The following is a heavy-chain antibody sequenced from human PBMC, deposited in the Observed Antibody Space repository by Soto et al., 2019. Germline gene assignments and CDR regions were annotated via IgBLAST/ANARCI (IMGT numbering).Heavy chain of an antibody. V-gene: IGHV3-23*01. CDR1: GFTFSVSA. Sequence: VGSLRLSCVASGFTFSVSAMTWVRQAPGKGLEWVSTTGLSGRTTYYGDSVKGRFTVSRDNSKNTLDLQMSSLRAEDTAVYYCATVNNTSRYFNFWGRGTLVTVSS. J-gene: IGHJ4*02. CDR2: TGLSGRTT. CDR3: ATVNNTSRYFNF. D-gene: IGHD1-20*01.